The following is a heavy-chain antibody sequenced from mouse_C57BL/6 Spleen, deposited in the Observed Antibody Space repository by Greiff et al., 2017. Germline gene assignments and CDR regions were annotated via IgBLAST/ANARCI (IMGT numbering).Heavy chain of an antibody. Sequence: VKLQQPGAELVKPGASVKMSCKASGYTFTSYWITWVKQRPGQGLEWIGDIYPGSGSTNYNEKFKSKATLTVDTSSSTAYMQLSSLTSEDSAVYYCARDYTESWYFDVWGTGTTVTVSS. V-gene: IGHV1-55*01. D-gene: IGHD2-12*01. CDR3: ARDYTESWYFDV. CDR2: IYPGSGST. CDR1: GYTFTSYW. J-gene: IGHJ1*03.